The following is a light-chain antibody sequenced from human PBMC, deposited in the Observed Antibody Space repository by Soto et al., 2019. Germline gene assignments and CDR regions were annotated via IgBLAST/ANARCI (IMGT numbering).Light chain of an antibody. CDR3: QHYNSYSEA. Sequence: DTQMTQTPSTLSASVGDRVTIACRASQSISSRLAWYQQKPGKAPKLLIYAASTLQSGVPSRFSGSGSGTDFTLTISSLQPDDFATYYCQHYNSYSEAFGQGTKVDIK. J-gene: IGKJ1*01. CDR2: AAS. V-gene: IGKV1-5*01. CDR1: QSISSR.